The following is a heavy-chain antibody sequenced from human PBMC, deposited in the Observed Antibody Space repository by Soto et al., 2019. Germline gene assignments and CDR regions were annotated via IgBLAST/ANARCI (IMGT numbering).Heavy chain of an antibody. CDR3: ARHGFCSGDTCGRWFDP. V-gene: IGHV4-59*08. D-gene: IGHD2-15*01. CDR2: IYSSGNT. Sequence: SETLSLTCTVSGGSISNYYWSWIRQPPGKGLEWIGYIYSSGNTNYNPSLKSRVTMSVDTSKNQFSLKLSSVTATDTAVYYCARHGFCSGDTCGRWFDPWGQGTLVTVSS. J-gene: IGHJ5*02. CDR1: GGSISNYY.